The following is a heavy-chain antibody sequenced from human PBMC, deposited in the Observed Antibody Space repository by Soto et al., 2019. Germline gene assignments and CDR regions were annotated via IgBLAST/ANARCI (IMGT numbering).Heavy chain of an antibody. J-gene: IGHJ3*02. D-gene: IGHD3-22*01. CDR3: ARSIPDYYDSSGYENDAFDI. CDR1: GGSISSYY. Sequence: SETLSLTCTVSGGSISSYYLSWIRQPAGKGLEWIGRIYTSGSTNYNPSLKSRVTMSVDTSKNQFSLKLSSVTAADTAVYYCARSIPDYYDSSGYENDAFDIWGQGTMVTVSS. V-gene: IGHV4-4*07. CDR2: IYTSGST.